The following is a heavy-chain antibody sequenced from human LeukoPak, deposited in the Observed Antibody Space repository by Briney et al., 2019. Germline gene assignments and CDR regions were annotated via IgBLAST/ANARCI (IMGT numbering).Heavy chain of an antibody. J-gene: IGHJ4*02. V-gene: IGHV3-74*01. CDR2: INSDGSST. Sequence: PGGSLRLSCAASGFTFSSYWMHWVRQAPGKGLAWVSRINSDGSSTSYADSVKGRFTISRDNAKNTLYLQMNSLRAEDTAVYYCARVLYSSGWYLRWRDPGGFDYWGQGTLVTVSS. CDR1: GFTFSSYW. CDR3: ARVLYSSGWYLRWRDPGGFDY. D-gene: IGHD6-19*01.